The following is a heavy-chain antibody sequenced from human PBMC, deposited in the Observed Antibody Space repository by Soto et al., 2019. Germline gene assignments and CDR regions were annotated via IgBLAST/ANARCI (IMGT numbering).Heavy chain of an antibody. D-gene: IGHD3-22*01. CDR1: GGSITSDY. CDR2: IYHSGST. V-gene: IGHV4-59*01. J-gene: IGHJ4*02. Sequence: SETLSLTCTVSGGSITSDYWTWIRQSPGKGLEYVGYIYHSGSTNYNPSLKSRVTISVDTSKNQFSLKLSSVTAADTAVYYCARESVDYYDSSGYFDYWGQGTLVTVSS. CDR3: ARESVDYYDSSGYFDY.